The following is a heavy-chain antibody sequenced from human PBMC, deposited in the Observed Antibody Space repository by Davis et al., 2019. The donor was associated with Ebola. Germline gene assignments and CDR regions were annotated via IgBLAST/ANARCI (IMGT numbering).Heavy chain of an antibody. CDR2: IIPILGIA. CDR1: GGTFSSYA. Sequence: SVKVSCNASGGTFSSYAIIWVRQAPGQGLEWMGGIIPILGIANYAQKFQGRVTITADESTSTAYMELSSLRSEDTAVYYCASGLVRGESYWYFDLWGRGTLVTVSS. D-gene: IGHD6-6*01. V-gene: IGHV1-69*10. J-gene: IGHJ2*01. CDR3: ASGLVRGESYWYFDL.